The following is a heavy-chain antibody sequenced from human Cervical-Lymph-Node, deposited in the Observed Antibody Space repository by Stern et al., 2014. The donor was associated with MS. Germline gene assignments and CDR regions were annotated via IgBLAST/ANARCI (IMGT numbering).Heavy chain of an antibody. CDR3: AKDRELVVVTFDS. J-gene: IGHJ4*02. Sequence: DQLVQSGGGLVQPGGSLRLSCAASGFTFSDYAMSWVRQAPGKGLEWGSASSLSGVRTCYADSVQGRFTISRDNSKNTLYLQMNSLRSEDTAVYYCAKDRELVVVTFDSWGQGTLVTVSS. D-gene: IGHD2-15*01. CDR2: SSLSGVRT. CDR1: GFTFSDYA. V-gene: IGHV3-23*04.